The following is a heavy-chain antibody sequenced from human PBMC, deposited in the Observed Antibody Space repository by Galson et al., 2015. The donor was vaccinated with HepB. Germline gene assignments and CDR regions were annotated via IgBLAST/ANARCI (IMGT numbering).Heavy chain of an antibody. V-gene: IGHV2-5*02. CDR1: GFSLSTSGVG. CDR3: AHRHQTAKGDYYGSGSPPPHFQH. CDR2: IYWDDDK. Sequence: PALVKPTQTLTLTCTFSGFSLSTSGVGVGWIRQPPGKALEWLALIYWDDDKRYSPSLKSRLTITKDTSKNQVVLTMTNMDPVDTATYYCAHRHQTAKGDYYGSGSPPPHFQHWGQGTLVTVSS. D-gene: IGHD3-10*01. J-gene: IGHJ1*01.